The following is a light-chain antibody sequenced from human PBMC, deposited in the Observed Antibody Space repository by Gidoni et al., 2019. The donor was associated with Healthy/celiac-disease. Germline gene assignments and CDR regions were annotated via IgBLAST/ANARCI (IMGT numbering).Light chain of an antibody. Sequence: ELVLTPSPGTLSLSPGERATLSCRASQSVSSSYLAWYQQKPGQAPRLLIYGASSRATCIPDRFSGSGSGTDFTLTISRLEPEDFAVYYCQQYGSSPLTFGGGTKVEIK. CDR3: QQYGSSPLT. CDR1: QSVSSSY. V-gene: IGKV3-20*01. CDR2: GAS. J-gene: IGKJ4*01.